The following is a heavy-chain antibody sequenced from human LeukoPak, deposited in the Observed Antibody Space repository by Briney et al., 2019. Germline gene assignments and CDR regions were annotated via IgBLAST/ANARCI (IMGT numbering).Heavy chain of an antibody. J-gene: IGHJ4*02. CDR2: INHSGST. D-gene: IGHD1-1*01. V-gene: IGHV4-34*01. CDR3: ASVGRYRSY. Sequence: PSETLSLTCAVYGGSFRGYYWSWIRQPPGKGLEWIGEINHSGSTNYNPSLKSRVTISVDTSKNQFSLKLSSVTAADTAVYYCASVGRYRSYWGQGTLVTVSS. CDR1: GGSFRGYY.